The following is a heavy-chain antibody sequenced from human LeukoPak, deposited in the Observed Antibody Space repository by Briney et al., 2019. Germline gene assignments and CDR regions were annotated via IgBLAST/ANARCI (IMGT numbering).Heavy chain of an antibody. CDR2: IYYSGST. V-gene: IGHV4-59*01. J-gene: IGHJ6*02. CDR3: ARAPDYGDYYYYYGMDV. CDR1: GGSISSYY. D-gene: IGHD4-17*01. Sequence: SETLSLTCTVSGGSISSYYWSWIRQPPGKGLEWIGYIYYSGSTNYNPSLKSRVTISVDTSKNQFSLKLSSVTAADTAVYYCARAPDYGDYYYYYGMDVWGQGTTVNVSS.